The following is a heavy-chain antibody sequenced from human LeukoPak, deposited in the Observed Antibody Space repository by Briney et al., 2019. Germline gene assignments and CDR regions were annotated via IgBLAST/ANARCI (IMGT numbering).Heavy chain of an antibody. J-gene: IGHJ6*04. Sequence: GGSLRLSCAASGFTFNYYGMNWVRQAPGKGLEWVSYISSSGSTIYYADSVKGRFTISRDNAKNSLYLQMNSLRAEDTAVYYCAGLGITMIGGVWGKGTTVTISS. CDR2: ISSSGSTI. CDR1: GFTFNYYG. CDR3: AGLGITMIGGV. V-gene: IGHV3-48*04. D-gene: IGHD3-10*02.